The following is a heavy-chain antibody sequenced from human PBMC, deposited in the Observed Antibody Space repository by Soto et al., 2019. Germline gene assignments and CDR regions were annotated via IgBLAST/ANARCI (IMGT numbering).Heavy chain of an antibody. J-gene: IGHJ4*02. CDR1: GFTFSRYA. V-gene: IGHV3-64*01. CDR3: ARGGRGYEFDY. CDR2: ISSNGGST. D-gene: IGHD5-12*01. Sequence: EVQLVESGGGLVQPGGSLRLSCAASGFTFSRYAMHWVRQAPGKGLEYVSPISSNGGSTYYAHSVKGRFTISRDNSKNTLYLQMGRRRPEDTAVYYCARGGRGYEFDYWGQGTLVTVSS.